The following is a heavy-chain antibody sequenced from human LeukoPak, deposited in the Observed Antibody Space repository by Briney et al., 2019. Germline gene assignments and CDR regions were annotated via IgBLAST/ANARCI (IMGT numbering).Heavy chain of an antibody. J-gene: IGHJ5*02. Sequence: GGSLRLSCAVSGLTFSSYWMHWVRQAPGKGLVWVSRINTAGRSTNYADSVKGRFTISRDNARNTLYLQMNSLRAEDTAVYYCARGGYCSRTSCFLIDPWGQGSLATVPS. D-gene: IGHD2-2*01. V-gene: IGHV3-74*01. CDR2: INTAGRST. CDR3: ARGGYCSRTSCFLIDP. CDR1: GLTFSSYW.